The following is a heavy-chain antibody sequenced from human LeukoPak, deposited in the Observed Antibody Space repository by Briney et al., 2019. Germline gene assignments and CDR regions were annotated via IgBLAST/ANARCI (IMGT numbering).Heavy chain of an antibody. CDR2: IHRSGST. Sequence: SETLSLTCTVSGDAITSDKYYWGWIRQPPGKGLEWIGNIHRSGSTYYSPSLKSRVTISVDTSKNQFSLKLSSVTAADTAVYYCARAREYSYGYDYWGQGTLVTVSS. CDR1: GDAITSDKYY. J-gene: IGHJ4*02. D-gene: IGHD5-18*01. V-gene: IGHV4-39*07. CDR3: ARAREYSYGYDY.